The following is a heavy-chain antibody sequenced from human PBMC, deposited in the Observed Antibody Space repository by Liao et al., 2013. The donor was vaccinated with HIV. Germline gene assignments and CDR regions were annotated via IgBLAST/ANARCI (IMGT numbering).Heavy chain of an antibody. CDR1: GASISSYY. V-gene: IGHV4-4*07. CDR3: ARGLSIAARPHYYYSYMDV. Sequence: QVQLQESGPGLVKPSETLSLTCTVSGASISSYYLSWIRQPAGKGLEWVGHVSSSGNTNYNPSLKSRVAMSVDTSNNQFSLSLRSVTAADTAVYYCARGLSIAARPHYYYSYMDVWGKGTTVTVSS. J-gene: IGHJ6*03. CDR2: VSSSGNT. D-gene: IGHD6-6*01.